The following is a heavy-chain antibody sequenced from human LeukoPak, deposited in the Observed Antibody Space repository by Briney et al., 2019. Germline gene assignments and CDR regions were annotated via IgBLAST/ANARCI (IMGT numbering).Heavy chain of an antibody. CDR2: ISSSGSTI. D-gene: IGHD1-26*01. J-gene: IGHJ4*02. V-gene: IGHV3-48*03. CDR3: AKAGSIRFDY. Sequence: GGSLRLSCAASGFTFSSYEMNWVRQAPGKGLEWVSYISSSGSTIYYADSVKGRFTISRDNSKNTLYLQMNSLRAEDTAVYYCAKAGSIRFDYWGQGALVTVSS. CDR1: GFTFSSYE.